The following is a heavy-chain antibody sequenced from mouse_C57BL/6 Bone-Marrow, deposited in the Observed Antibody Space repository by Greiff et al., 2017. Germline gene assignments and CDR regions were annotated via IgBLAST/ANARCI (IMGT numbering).Heavy chain of an antibody. CDR2: IWGDGST. Sequence: VNVVESGPGLVAPSQSLSITCTVSGFSLTSYGVSWVRQPPGKGLEWLGVIWGDGSTNYHSALISRLSISKDNSKSQVFLKLNSLQTDDTATYYCAKRNPPFYYYGSSFYWYFDVWGTGTTVTVSS. CDR3: AKRNPPFYYYGSSFYWYFDV. V-gene: IGHV2-3*01. D-gene: IGHD1-1*01. J-gene: IGHJ1*03. CDR1: GFSLTSYG.